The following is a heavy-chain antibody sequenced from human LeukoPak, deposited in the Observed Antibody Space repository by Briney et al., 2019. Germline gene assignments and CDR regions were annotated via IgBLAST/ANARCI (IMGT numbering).Heavy chain of an antibody. CDR1: GGSFISGSFY. CDR3: AREYYDSSGYYSLFDY. D-gene: IGHD3-22*01. V-gene: IGHV4-61*02. J-gene: IGHJ4*02. CDR2: ISTDGTT. Sequence: SETLSLTCTVSGGSFISGSFYWSWIRQPAGKGLEWIGRISTDGTTNYNPSLESRVFTLVDTSKDQFSLKLGAVTAADTAVYYCAREYYDSSGYYSLFDYWGQGTLVTVSS.